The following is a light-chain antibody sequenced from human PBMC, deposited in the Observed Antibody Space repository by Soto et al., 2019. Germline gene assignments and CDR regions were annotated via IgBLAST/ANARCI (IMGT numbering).Light chain of an antibody. CDR3: SSFAGNNNLV. CDR1: TITVGGYNY. V-gene: IGLV2-8*01. CDR2: EVS. Sequence: QSVLTQPPSASGSPGQSVTIPCTGPTITVGGYNYVSWYHQHPVKAPKLMLSEVSRRPSGLPDRFSGSKSGNTASLTVAGLQAEDEADYYCSSFAGNNNLVFGGGTKLTVL. J-gene: IGLJ2*01.